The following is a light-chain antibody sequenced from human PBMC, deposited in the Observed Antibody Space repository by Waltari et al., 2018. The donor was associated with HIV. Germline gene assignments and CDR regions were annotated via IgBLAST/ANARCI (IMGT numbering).Light chain of an antibody. J-gene: IGLJ2*01. CDR3: QSYDSSLSAYVV. V-gene: IGLV1-40*01. CDR2: GNS. Sequence: QSVLTQPPSLSGTPGQRVPIACTGCSPNIGAGSDVHWYQQLPGTAPKPLIYGNSNRPSGVPDRFSGSKSGTSASLAITGLQAEDEADYYCQSYDSSLSAYVVFGGGTK. CDR1: SPNIGAGSD.